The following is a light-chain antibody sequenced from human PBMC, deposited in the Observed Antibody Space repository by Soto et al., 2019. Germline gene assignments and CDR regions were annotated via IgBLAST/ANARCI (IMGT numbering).Light chain of an antibody. V-gene: IGKV3-15*01. CDR3: QQGHNWPLT. CDR2: GAS. CDR1: QSISSE. Sequence: EIVMTQSPATLSVSPGERATLSCRASQSISSELAWYQQKPGQPPRLLIYGASTRATSVPARFTGSGSGSDFTLTISGLQSADFAVYYCQQGHNWPLTFGQGTRLEI. J-gene: IGKJ2*01.